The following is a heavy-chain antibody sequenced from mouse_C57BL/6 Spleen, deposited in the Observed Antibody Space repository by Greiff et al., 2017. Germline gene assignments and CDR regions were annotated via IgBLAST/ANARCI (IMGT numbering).Heavy chain of an antibody. CDR2: ISNGGGST. D-gene: IGHD1-1*01. J-gene: IGHJ2*01. CDR3: ARHRGITGIDY. V-gene: IGHV5-12*01. CDR1: GFTFSDYY. Sequence: EVKLMESGGGLVQPGGFLKLSCAASGFTFSDYYMYWVRQTPEKRLEWVAYISNGGGSTYYPDTVKGRFTISRDNAKNTLYLQMRRLKSEDTAMYYCARHRGITGIDYWGQGTTLTVSS.